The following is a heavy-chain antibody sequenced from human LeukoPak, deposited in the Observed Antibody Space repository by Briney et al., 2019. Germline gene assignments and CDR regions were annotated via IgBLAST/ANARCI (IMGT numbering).Heavy chain of an antibody. CDR2: INPNSGGT. J-gene: IGHJ1*01. V-gene: IGHV1-2*02. CDR1: GYTFTSYD. CDR3: ARGYYDSSDYEYFQH. D-gene: IGHD3-22*01. Sequence: GASVKVSCKASGYTFTSYDINWVRQAPGQGLEWMGWINPNSGGTNYAQKFQDRVTVTRDTSISTAYMELSRLRSDDTAVYYCARGYYDSSDYEYFQHWGQGTLVTVSS.